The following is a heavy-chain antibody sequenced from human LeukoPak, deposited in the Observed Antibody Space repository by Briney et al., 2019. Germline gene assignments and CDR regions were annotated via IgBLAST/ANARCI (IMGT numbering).Heavy chain of an antibody. V-gene: IGHV3-21*04. CDR1: GFTYSSYS. Sequence: GGSLRLSCAASGFTYSSYSMNWVRQAPGKGLEWVSSISSSSSYIYYADSVKGRFTISRDNAKNSLYLQMNSLRAEDTAVYYCAKSLLWFGDVWEYYFDYWGQGTLVTVSS. CDR3: AKSLLWFGDVWEYYFDY. J-gene: IGHJ4*02. CDR2: ISSSSSYI. D-gene: IGHD3-10*01.